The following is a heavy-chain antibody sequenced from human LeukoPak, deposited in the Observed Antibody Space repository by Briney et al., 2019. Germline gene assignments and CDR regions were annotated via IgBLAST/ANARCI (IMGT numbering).Heavy chain of an antibody. V-gene: IGHV3-23*01. CDR2: ISDSGGST. J-gene: IGHJ6*02. Sequence: GRSLRLSCAASGFTFSSFAMSWVRQAPGTGLEWVSAISDSGGSTYYADSVKGRFTISRDNSKNTLYLQMNSLRAEDTAVYYCAKDDADYDILTGYRKLYYYYGMDVWGQGTTVTVSS. D-gene: IGHD3-9*01. CDR3: AKDDADYDILTGYRKLYYYYGMDV. CDR1: GFTFSSFA.